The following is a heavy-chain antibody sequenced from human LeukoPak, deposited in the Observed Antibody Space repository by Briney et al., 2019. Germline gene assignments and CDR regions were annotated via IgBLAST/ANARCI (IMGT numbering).Heavy chain of an antibody. CDR1: GGSISSGDYS. D-gene: IGHD1-26*01. J-gene: IGHJ4*02. CDR3: ARPGRGSGSRVLLEV. Sequence: SETLSLTCAVSGGSISSGDYSWSWIRQPPGKGLEWIGEINHSGSTNYNPSLKSRVTISVDTSKNQFSLKLSSVTAADTAVYYCARPGRGSGSRVLLEVWGQGTLVTVSS. CDR2: INHSGST. V-gene: IGHV4-34*01.